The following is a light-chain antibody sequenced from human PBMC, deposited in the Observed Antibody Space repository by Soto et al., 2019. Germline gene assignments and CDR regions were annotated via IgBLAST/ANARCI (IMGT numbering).Light chain of an antibody. J-gene: IGKJ1*01. CDR2: AAS. CDR1: QGISTY. CDR3: QKLITYPQT. V-gene: IGKV1-9*01. Sequence: DIQLTHSPSFLSASVLYIVTMTFRAGQGISTYLAWYQQKPGKAPKLLIYAASTLQSGVPSRFSGSGSGTEFALAISSLQPEDFATYYCQKLITYPQTFGQGTKVDIK.